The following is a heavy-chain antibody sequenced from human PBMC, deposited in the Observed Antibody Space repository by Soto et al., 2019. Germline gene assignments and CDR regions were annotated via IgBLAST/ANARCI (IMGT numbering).Heavy chain of an antibody. D-gene: IGHD2-2*01. V-gene: IGHV6-1*01. CDR3: ARVRVVVVPAATEGEYYYYYGMDV. J-gene: IGHJ6*02. CDR2: TYYRSKWYN. Sequence: KQSQTLSLTCAISGDSVSSNSAAWNWIRQSPSRGLEWLGRTYYRSKWYNDYAVSVKTRITINPDTSKNRSSLQLNSVTPEDTAVYYCARVRVVVVPAATEGEYYYYYGMDVWGQGTTVTVSS. CDR1: GDSVSSNSAA.